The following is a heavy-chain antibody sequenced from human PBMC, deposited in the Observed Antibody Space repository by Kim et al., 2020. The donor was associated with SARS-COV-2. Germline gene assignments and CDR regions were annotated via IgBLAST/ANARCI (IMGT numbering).Heavy chain of an antibody. Sequence: SETLSLTCTVSGGSISSYYWSWIRQPPGKGLEWIWYIYFTGGTNYNPSLTSRVTISVDTSKNQFSLKLTSVTAADTAVYYCARIASRGYSYGHFDYWGQGTLVTVSS. CDR1: GGSISSYY. CDR2: IYFTGGT. V-gene: IGHV4-59*13. D-gene: IGHD5-18*01. CDR3: ARIASRGYSYGHFDY. J-gene: IGHJ4*02.